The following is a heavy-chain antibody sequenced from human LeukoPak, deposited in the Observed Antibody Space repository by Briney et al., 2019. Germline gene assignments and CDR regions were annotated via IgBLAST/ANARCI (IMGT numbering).Heavy chain of an antibody. V-gene: IGHV3-7*04. J-gene: IGHJ3*02. CDR1: GFTFSSYW. CDR2: IKQDGSEK. D-gene: IGHD3-16*01. Sequence: GGALRLSCAASGFTFSSYWVSWVRQAPGKGLEWVANIKQDGSEKYYVDSVKGRFTISRDNAKNSLYLQMNSLRAEDTAVYYCAKEVRGDAFDIWGQGTMVTVSS. CDR3: AKEVRGDAFDI.